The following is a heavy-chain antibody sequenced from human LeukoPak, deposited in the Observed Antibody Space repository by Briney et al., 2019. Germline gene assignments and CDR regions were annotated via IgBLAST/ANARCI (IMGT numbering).Heavy chain of an antibody. D-gene: IGHD3-10*01. CDR3: ARVGAGEGGIDY. CDR2: MRPRYENT. J-gene: IGHJ4*02. Sequence: AAVKVSCKASGYTFIIYEIQWVRQAPGQGLEWVGWMRPRYENTAYAQSFQGRVTITRDTSIDTVYMELSGLRSEDTAVYYCARVGAGEGGIDYWAQGTLITVSS. CDR1: GYTFIIYE. V-gene: IGHV1-8*03.